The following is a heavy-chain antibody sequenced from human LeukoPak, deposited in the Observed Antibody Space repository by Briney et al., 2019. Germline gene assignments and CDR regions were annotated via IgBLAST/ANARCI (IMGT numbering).Heavy chain of an antibody. CDR1: RCTFTSSA. V-gene: IGHV1-58*02. Sequence: SVKVSCKDTRCTFTSSAMQWVRQARGQRLEWIGWIVVGSGNTNYAQKFQERVTITRDMSTSTAYMELSSLRSEDTAVYYCAAVPISPLIVGATPGYWGQGTLVTVS. CDR2: IVVGSGNT. D-gene: IGHD1-26*01. CDR3: AAVPISPLIVGATPGY. J-gene: IGHJ4*02.